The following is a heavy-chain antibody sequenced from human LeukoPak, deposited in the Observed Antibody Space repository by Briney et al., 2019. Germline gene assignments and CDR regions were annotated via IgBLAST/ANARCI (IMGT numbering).Heavy chain of an antibody. J-gene: IGHJ4*02. CDR3: ARGVYGDPIFGY. V-gene: IGHV3-23*01. D-gene: IGHD4-17*01. Sequence: GGSLRLSCAASGFTFSSYAMSWVRQAPGKGLEWVSSISGSGGRTHYADSVRGRFTISRDNSKNTLYLQMDSLRAEDTAVYYCARGVYGDPIFGYWGQGTLVTVSS. CDR2: ISGSGGRT. CDR1: GFTFSSYA.